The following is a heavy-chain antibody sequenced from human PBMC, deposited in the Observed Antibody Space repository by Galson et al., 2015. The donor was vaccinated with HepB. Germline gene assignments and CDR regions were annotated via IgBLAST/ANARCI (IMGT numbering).Heavy chain of an antibody. D-gene: IGHD4-17*01. CDR3: AKVARRYGHNFDY. CDR2: ISGSGGST. Sequence: SLRLSCAASGFTFSSYAMSWVRQAPGKGLGWVSAISGSGGSTYYADSVKGRFTISRDNSKNTLYLQMNSLRAEDTAVYYCAKVARRYGHNFDYWGQGTLVTVSS. V-gene: IGHV3-23*01. J-gene: IGHJ4*02. CDR1: GFTFSSYA.